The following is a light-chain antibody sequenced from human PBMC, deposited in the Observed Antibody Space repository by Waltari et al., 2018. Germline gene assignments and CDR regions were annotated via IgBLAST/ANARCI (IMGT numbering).Light chain of an antibody. V-gene: IGLV1-47*01. J-gene: IGLJ3*02. CDR1: ASNVGNNY. Sequence: QSVLTQTPSASGTPGQRVTISCSGSASNVGNNYIYWYQHLSGMAPKLLIYKNDQRPSGVPDRFSASKSGTSASLAINGLRSEDEGDYYCAAWDDGLTFSVFGGGTKLTVL. CDR3: AAWDDGLTFSV. CDR2: KND.